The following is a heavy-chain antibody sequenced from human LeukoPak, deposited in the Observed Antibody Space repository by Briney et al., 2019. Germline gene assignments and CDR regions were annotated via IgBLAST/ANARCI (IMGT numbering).Heavy chain of an antibody. V-gene: IGHV3-21*01. CDR3: AREMNDRELDFFYGMDV. D-gene: IGHD1-1*01. Sequence: AGTLRLSCAASGCTFSDYTMNWVRQAPGKGLEWVSSISSSSSDISYADSVKGRFAISRDKAKNFVYVQMSSLRAEDTAVYFCAREMNDRELDFFYGMDVWGQGTTVTVSS. J-gene: IGHJ6*02. CDR2: ISSSSSDI. CDR1: GCTFSDYT.